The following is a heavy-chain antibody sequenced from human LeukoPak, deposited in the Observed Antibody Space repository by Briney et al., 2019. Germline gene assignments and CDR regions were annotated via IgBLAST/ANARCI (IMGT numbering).Heavy chain of an antibody. CDR3: ASPTAGGTIYYYYGMDV. Sequence: GGSLRLSCAASGFTVSSNYMSWVRQAPGKGLEWASVIYSGGSTYYADSVKGRFTISRDNSKNTLYLQMNSLRAEDTAVYYCASPTAGGTIYYYYGMDVWGQGTTVTVSS. V-gene: IGHV3-53*01. CDR2: IYSGGST. CDR1: GFTVSSNY. D-gene: IGHD6-13*01. J-gene: IGHJ6*02.